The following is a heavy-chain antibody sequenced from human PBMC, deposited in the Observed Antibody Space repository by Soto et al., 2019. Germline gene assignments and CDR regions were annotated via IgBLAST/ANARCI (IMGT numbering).Heavy chain of an antibody. CDR3: ARDDGYRSIDY. J-gene: IGHJ4*02. V-gene: IGHV3-7*03. Sequence: EVQLVESGGTLVQPGGSLRLSCAASGFTFSSYWMAWVRQIPGKGLEWVTNTRPDGSETYYLDSVKGRFTISRDNDKFSLYLQMDSLRGDDTAVYYCARDDGYRSIDYWGQGTLVTVS. D-gene: IGHD5-18*01. CDR2: TRPDGSET. CDR1: GFTFSSYW.